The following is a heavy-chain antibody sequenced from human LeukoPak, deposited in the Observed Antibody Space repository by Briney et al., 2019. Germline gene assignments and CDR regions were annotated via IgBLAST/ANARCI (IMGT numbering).Heavy chain of an antibody. CDR1: GYSFTSYY. Sequence: GASVKVSCKASGYSFTSYYMHWVRQAPGQGLEWMGIINPTGGHSSYAQKFQGRPTMTRDPSTSTVYMELSSLRSEDTAEYFCARGMSELYYYCMDVWGQGTAVTVSS. D-gene: IGHD3-16*01. V-gene: IGHV1-46*01. CDR3: ARGMSELYYYCMDV. J-gene: IGHJ6*02. CDR2: INPTGGHS.